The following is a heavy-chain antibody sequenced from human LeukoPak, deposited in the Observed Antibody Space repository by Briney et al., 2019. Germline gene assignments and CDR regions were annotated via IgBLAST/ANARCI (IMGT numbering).Heavy chain of an antibody. V-gene: IGHV3-7*03. Sequence: GGSLRLSCAACGFIFSSYRMSWVRQAPGKGLEWVANIKQDGSEKYYVDSVKGPFTITRDNAKNSLYLQMNSLRAEDTAVYYCARVGYYDILTGYFNYFDYWGQGTLVTVSS. CDR1: GFIFSSYR. J-gene: IGHJ4*02. CDR2: IKQDGSEK. D-gene: IGHD3-9*01. CDR3: ARVGYYDILTGYFNYFDY.